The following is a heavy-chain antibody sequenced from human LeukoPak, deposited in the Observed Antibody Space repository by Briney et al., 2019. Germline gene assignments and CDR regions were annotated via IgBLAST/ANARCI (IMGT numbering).Heavy chain of an antibody. Sequence: ASVKLSCNASGYTFTGCYMHWVRHAPGQGLEWMGWINPNTGGPNYAQNFQGKVTMTRDTSISTAYMELSRLRSDDTAVYCCARAVCRGGSCYPAPPGVDCWGQGNLVTVSS. CDR1: GYTFTGCY. D-gene: IGHD2-15*01. V-gene: IGHV1-2*02. J-gene: IGHJ4*02. CDR3: ARAVCRGGSCYPAPPGVDC. CDR2: INPNTGGP.